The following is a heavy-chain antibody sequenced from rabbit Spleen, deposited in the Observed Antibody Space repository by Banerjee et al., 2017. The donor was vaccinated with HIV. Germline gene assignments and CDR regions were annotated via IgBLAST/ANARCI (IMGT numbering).Heavy chain of an antibody. V-gene: IGHV1S40*01. CDR1: GFSFSGDSY. CDR3: ARDTSSSFSSYGMDL. CDR2: IDAGSSGFT. J-gene: IGHJ6*01. D-gene: IGHD1-1*01. Sequence: QSLEESGGGLVKPGASLTLTCKASGFSFSGDSYMCWVRQAPGKGLEWVVCIDAGSSGFTYFASWAKGRFTISKTSSTTVTLQMTSLTAADTATYFCARDTSSSFSSYGMDLWGQGTLVT.